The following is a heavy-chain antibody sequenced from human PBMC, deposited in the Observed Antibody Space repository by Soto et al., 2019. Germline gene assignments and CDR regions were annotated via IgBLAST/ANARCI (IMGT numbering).Heavy chain of an antibody. J-gene: IGHJ5*02. CDR1: GYTFTGYY. V-gene: IGHV1-2*02. Sequence: ASVKVSCKASGYTFTGYYMHWVRQAPGQGLEWMGWINPNSGGTNYAQKFQGRVTMTRDTSISTAYMELSRLRSDDTAVYYCAREMVRVAGDDSMWFDPWGQGTLVTVSS. D-gene: IGHD6-19*01. CDR2: INPNSGGT. CDR3: AREMVRVAGDDSMWFDP.